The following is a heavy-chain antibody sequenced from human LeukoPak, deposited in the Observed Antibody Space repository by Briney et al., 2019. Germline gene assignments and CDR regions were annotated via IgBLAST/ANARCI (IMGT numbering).Heavy chain of an antibody. J-gene: IGHJ4*02. CDR1: GNTFTSYA. CDR2: INPSGGST. CDR3: ASCSSCYSRLAAGFGGYYFDY. D-gene: IGHD2-2*02. Sequence: ASVKVSCKASGNTFTSYAMNWVRQAPGQGLEWMGWINPSGGSTSYAQKFQGRVTMTRDTSTSTVYMELSSLRSEDTAVYYCASCSSCYSRLAAGFGGYYFDYWGQGTLVTVSS. V-gene: IGHV1-46*01.